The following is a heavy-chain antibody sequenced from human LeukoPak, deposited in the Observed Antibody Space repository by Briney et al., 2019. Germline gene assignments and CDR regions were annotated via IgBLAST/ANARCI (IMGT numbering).Heavy chain of an antibody. V-gene: IGHV1-69*13. CDR2: ITPMFGTA. CDR3: ARVSSEFRSLIPH. CDR1: GGTFSSYA. Sequence: GASVKVSCKASGGTFSSYAISWVRQAPGQGLEWMGGITPMFGTAKYAQKFQGRVTITADESTSTAYMELSSLRSEDTAVCYCARVSSEFRSLIPHWGQGTLVTVSS. D-gene: IGHD2-21*01. J-gene: IGHJ1*01.